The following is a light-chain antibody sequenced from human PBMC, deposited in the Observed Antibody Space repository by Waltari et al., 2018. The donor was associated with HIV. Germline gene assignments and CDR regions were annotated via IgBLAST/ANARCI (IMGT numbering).Light chain of an antibody. J-gene: IGLJ2*01. CDR2: DDS. CDR1: NIGSKS. V-gene: IGLV3-21*02. Sequence: SYVLTRPPSVSVAPGQTARFTCGGNNIGSKSVHWYQQKPGQAPLLVLFDDSDRPSGIPGRFSGSNSGNTATLTISRVEAGDEADYYCQVWDSSSDVVFGGGTKLTVL. CDR3: QVWDSSSDVV.